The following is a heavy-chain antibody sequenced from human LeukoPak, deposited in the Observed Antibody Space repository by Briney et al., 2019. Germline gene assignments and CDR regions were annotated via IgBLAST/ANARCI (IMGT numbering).Heavy chain of an antibody. D-gene: IGHD2/OR15-2a*01. CDR1: GFTFSSYS. J-gene: IGHJ5*02. CDR2: ISSSSSYI. Sequence: GGSLGLSCAASGFTFSSYSMNWVRQAPGKGLEWVSSISSSSSYIYYADSVKGRFTISRDNAKNSLYLQMNSLRVEDTAVYYCARDQAEYSLNNWFDPWGQGTLVTVSS. V-gene: IGHV3-21*01. CDR3: ARDQAEYSLNNWFDP.